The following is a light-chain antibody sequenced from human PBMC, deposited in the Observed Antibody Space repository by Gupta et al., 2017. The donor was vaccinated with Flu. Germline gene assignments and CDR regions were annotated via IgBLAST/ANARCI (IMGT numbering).Light chain of an antibody. CDR1: SSNIGNNY. CDR3: RIWDSGLESSV. J-gene: IGLJ1*01. V-gene: IGLV1-51*02. CDR2: DNN. Sequence: QSVLTQPPSVSAAPGQKVTISCSGSSSNIGNNYVSWYQQLPGTAPKSLIYDNNKRPSGITDRVSCYRSDNYATPGIHGLRTGDEADDYCRIWDSGLESSVFGYGTNVTVL.